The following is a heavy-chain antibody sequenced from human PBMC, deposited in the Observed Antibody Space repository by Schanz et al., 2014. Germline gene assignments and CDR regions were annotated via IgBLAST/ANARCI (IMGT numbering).Heavy chain of an antibody. V-gene: IGHV3-30*18. CDR2: IIHDGSEK. D-gene: IGHD6-13*01. J-gene: IGHJ4*02. CDR3: AKDTRMTPAGTGVFFDY. CDR1: GFSFSDYG. Sequence: QVQLVESGGGVVQPGRSLRLSCAGSGFSFSDYGMHWVRQAPGKGLEWVANIIHDGSEKFYVDSVKGRFTISRDNSKNTLYLQMNSLRAEDTAVYYCAKDTRMTPAGTGVFFDYWGQGTLVTVSS.